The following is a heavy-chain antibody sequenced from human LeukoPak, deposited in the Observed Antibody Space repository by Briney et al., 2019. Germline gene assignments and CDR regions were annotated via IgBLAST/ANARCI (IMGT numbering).Heavy chain of an antibody. CDR2: IYYSGST. J-gene: IGHJ6*02. V-gene: IGHV4-39*07. Sequence: SETLSLTCTVSGGSISSYYWGWIRQPPGKGLEWIGSIYYSGSTYYNPSLKSRVTISVDTSKNQFSLKLSSVTAADTAVYYCARGSPYCSSTSCYSYYYYYGMDVWGQGTTVTVSS. CDR3: ARGSPYCSSTSCYSYYYYYGMDV. CDR1: GGSISSYY. D-gene: IGHD2-2*02.